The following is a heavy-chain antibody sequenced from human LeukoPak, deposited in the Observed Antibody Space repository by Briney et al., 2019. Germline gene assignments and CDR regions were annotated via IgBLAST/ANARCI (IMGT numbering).Heavy chain of an antibody. V-gene: IGHV3-23*01. Sequence: PGGSLRLSCAASGFRFSNFDMNWVRQAPGKGLEWVSAMSTSGGYIYYADSVKGRFTISRDNSKNTLYLQMNSLKAEDTAVYYCAKESGYSSGWDYFDSWGQGTLVTVSS. CDR3: AKESGYSSGWDYFDS. CDR2: MSTSGGYI. J-gene: IGHJ4*02. D-gene: IGHD3-10*01. CDR1: GFRFSNFD.